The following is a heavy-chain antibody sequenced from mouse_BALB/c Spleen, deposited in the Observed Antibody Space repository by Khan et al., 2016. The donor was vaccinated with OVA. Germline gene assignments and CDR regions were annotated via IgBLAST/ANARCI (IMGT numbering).Heavy chain of an antibody. D-gene: IGHD1-2*01. CDR1: GYTFTDYY. CDR2: ISPGSGDT. CDR3: ARRNYFGYTFAY. J-gene: IGHJ3*01. Sequence: QVQLQQSGAELARPGASVKLSCKASGYTFTDYYINWVKQRTGQGLEWIGEISPGSGDTYYTERIKGKATLTADKSSSTAYMQLRSLTSEASAAYCCARRNYFGYTFAYWGQGTLVTVSA. V-gene: IGHV1-77*01.